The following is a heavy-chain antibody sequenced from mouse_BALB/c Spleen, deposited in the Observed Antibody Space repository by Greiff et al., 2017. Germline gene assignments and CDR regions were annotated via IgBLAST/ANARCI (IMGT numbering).Heavy chain of an antibody. D-gene: IGHD2-4*01. Sequence: QVQLQQSGAELMKPGASVKISCKATGYTFSSYWIEWVKQRPGHGLEWIGEILPGSGSTNYNEKFKGKATFTADTSSNTAYMQLSSLTSEDSAVYYCARGAPWDYGAYWGQGTLVTVSA. V-gene: IGHV1-9*01. CDR1: GYTFSSYW. J-gene: IGHJ3*01. CDR3: ARGAPWDYGAY. CDR2: ILPGSGST.